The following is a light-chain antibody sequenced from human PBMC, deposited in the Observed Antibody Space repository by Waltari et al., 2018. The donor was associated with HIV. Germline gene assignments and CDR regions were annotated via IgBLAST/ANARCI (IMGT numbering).Light chain of an antibody. V-gene: IGLV2-11*01. J-gene: IGLJ1*01. CDR2: DVT. Sequence: QSALTQPRSVSGSPGQSVTIPCAGTNSHFDNSTRVSWYQQHPNRAPKLLIFDVTQRPSGVPDRFSGSESGNTASLTISGLQTDDEADYFCCSYAGAYIVFATGTKVTVL. CDR1: NSHFDNSTR. CDR3: CSYAGAYIV.